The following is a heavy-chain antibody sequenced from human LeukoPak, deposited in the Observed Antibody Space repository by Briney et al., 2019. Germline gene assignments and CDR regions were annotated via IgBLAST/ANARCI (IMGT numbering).Heavy chain of an antibody. D-gene: IGHD3-22*01. Sequence: SETLSLTCTVSGGSISSYYWSWIRQPPGKGLEWTGYIYYSGSTNYNPSLKSGVTISVDTSKNQFSLKLSSVTAADTAVYYCAREYYYDSSGGVVAFDIWGQGTMVTVSS. CDR1: GGSISSYY. CDR2: IYYSGST. V-gene: IGHV4-59*01. CDR3: AREYYYDSSGGVVAFDI. J-gene: IGHJ3*02.